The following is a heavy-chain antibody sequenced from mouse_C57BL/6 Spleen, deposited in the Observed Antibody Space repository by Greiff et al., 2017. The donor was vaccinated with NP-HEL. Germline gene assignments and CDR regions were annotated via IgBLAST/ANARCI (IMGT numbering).Heavy chain of an antibody. D-gene: IGHD2-1*01. CDR1: GFTFSSYA. Sequence: EVQVVESGGGLVKPGGSLKLSCAASGFTFSSYAMSWVRQTPEKRLEWVATISDGGSYTYYPDNVKGRFTISRDNAKNNLYLQMSHLKSEDTAMYYCARTLNYEFAYWGQGTLVTVSA. CDR3: ARTLNYEFAY. V-gene: IGHV5-4*01. CDR2: ISDGGSYT. J-gene: IGHJ3*01.